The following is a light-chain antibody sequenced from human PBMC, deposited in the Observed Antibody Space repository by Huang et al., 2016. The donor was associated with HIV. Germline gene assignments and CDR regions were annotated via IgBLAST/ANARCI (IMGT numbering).Light chain of an antibody. CDR3: QQYGDSPYT. J-gene: IGKJ2*01. Sequence: ETVLTQSPDTLSLSPGERATLSCRASQNVVNNHLAWYQQKSGQAPRLLIYGTSNRATGIPDRFGGSGSGTDFTLTIKRLAAEDLAVYYCQQYGDSPYTFGQGTQLEI. CDR1: QNVVNNH. CDR2: GTS. V-gene: IGKV3-20*01.